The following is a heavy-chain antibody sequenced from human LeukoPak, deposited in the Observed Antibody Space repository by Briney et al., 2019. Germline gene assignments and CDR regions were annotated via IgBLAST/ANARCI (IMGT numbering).Heavy chain of an antibody. Sequence: PSETLSLTCTVSGGSISSYYWSWIRQPPGKGLEWIGYIYYSGSTNHNPSLKSRVTISVDTSKNQFSLKLSSVTAADTAVYYCARDQDYGDYGYYGMDVWGQGTTVTVSS. D-gene: IGHD4-17*01. CDR2: IYYSGST. CDR3: ARDQDYGDYGYYGMDV. V-gene: IGHV4-59*01. CDR1: GGSISSYY. J-gene: IGHJ6*02.